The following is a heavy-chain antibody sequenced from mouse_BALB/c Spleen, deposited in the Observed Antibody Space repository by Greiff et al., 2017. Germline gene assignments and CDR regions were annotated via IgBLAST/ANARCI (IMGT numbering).Heavy chain of an antibody. V-gene: IGHV1-7*01. CDR3: ADDAGDAMDY. Sequence: VQLQQSGAELAKPGASVKMSCKASGYTFTSYWMHWVKQRPGQGLEWIGYINPSTGYTEYNQKFKDKATLTADKSSSTAYMQLSSLTSEDSAVYYCADDAGDAMDYWGQGTSVTVSS. D-gene: IGHD2-12*01. J-gene: IGHJ4*01. CDR2: INPSTGYT. CDR1: GYTFTSYW.